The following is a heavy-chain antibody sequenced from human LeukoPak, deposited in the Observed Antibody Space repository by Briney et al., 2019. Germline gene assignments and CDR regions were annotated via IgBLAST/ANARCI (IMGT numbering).Heavy chain of an antibody. Sequence: GGSLRLSCAASGFTFSSYEMNWVRQAPGKGLKWVSYISSSGSTIYYADSVKGRFTISRDNAKNSLYLQMNSLRAEDTAVYYCARGWKYYFDYWGQGTLVTVSS. V-gene: IGHV3-48*03. CDR1: GFTFSSYE. J-gene: IGHJ4*02. CDR3: ARGWKYYFDY. CDR2: ISSSGSTI. D-gene: IGHD1-1*01.